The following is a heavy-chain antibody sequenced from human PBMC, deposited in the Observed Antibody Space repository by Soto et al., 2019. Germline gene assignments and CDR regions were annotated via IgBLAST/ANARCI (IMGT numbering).Heavy chain of an antibody. Sequence: QVQLVQSGAEVKKPGASVKVSCKASGYTFTSYYMHWVRQAPGQGLEWMGIINPSGGSTSYAQKFQGRVTMTRDTSTSTVYVELSSLRSEDTAVYYCARDREEMALDYWGQGTLVTVSS. J-gene: IGHJ4*02. V-gene: IGHV1-46*03. CDR3: ARDREEMALDY. CDR1: GYTFTSYY. CDR2: INPSGGST.